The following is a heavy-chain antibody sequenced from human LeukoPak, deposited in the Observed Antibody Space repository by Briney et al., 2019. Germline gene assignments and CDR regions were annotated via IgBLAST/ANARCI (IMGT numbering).Heavy chain of an antibody. CDR3: AYMRGPYYGIDY. D-gene: IGHD3-10*01. Sequence: GGSLRLSCAASGFTFSDHYMDWVRQAPGKGLEWVGRTRNKANSYTTVYAASVKGRFTISRDESENSLLLQMNSLKTEDTAVYYCAYMRGPYYGIDYWGQGTLVTVSS. V-gene: IGHV3-72*01. J-gene: IGHJ4*02. CDR2: TRNKANSYTT. CDR1: GFTFSDHY.